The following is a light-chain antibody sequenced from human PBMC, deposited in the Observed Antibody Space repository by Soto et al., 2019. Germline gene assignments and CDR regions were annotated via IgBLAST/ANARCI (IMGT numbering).Light chain of an antibody. CDR1: SSNIGAGYD. V-gene: IGLV1-40*01. CDR3: QSYDSILSGCV. CDR2: GNS. Sequence: QAVVTQPPSVSGAPGQRVTISCTGSSSNIGAGYDVHWYQQLPGTAPKLLIYGNSNRPSGVPDRFSGSKSGTSASLAITGLQAEDEADYYCQSYDSILSGCVFGTGTKLTVL. J-gene: IGLJ1*01.